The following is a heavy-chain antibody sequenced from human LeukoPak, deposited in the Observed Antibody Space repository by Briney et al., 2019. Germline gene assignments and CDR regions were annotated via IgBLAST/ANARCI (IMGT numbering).Heavy chain of an antibody. D-gene: IGHD1-14*01. CDR1: GFPFSTYA. J-gene: IGHJ4*02. CDR2: ISGSGGST. V-gene: IGHV3-23*01. CDR3: ANGDRTDRQNYFDS. Sequence: GGSLRLSCAASGFPFSTYAMSGLRQAPEKAVEWVSAISGSGGSTHYAHPEKGRFTISRDNPKNTLYLQMNSLRGDGTALYYCANGDRTDRQNYFDSRGQGALVTVSS.